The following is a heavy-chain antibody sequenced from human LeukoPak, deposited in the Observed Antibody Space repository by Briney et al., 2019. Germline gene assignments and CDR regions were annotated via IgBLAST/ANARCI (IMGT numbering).Heavy chain of an antibody. V-gene: IGHV1-2*02. D-gene: IGHD3-10*01. CDR1: GYTFTGYY. CDR2: INPNSGGT. J-gene: IGHJ6*03. CDR3: ARDPGDYGSGSYSQGGYYYYMDV. Sequence: ASVKVSCKASGYTFTGYYMHWVRQAPGQGLEWMGWINPNSGGTNYAQKFQGRVTMTRDTSISTAYMELSRLRSDDTAVYYCARDPGDYGSGSYSQGGYYYYMDVWGKGTTVTISS.